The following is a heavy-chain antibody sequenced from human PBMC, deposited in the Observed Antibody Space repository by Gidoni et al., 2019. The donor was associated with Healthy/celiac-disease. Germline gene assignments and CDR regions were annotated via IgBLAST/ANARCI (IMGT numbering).Heavy chain of an antibody. D-gene: IGHD1-26*01. CDR3: ARDRGGSYYPLINWFDP. V-gene: IGHV4-30-4*07. Sequence: QVQLQESGPGLVKPSQTLSLTCAVSGGSISSGGYSWSWIRQPPGKGLEWIGYIYYSGSTYYNPSLKSRVTISVDTSKNQFSLKLSSVTAADTAVYYCARDRGGSYYPLINWFDPWGQGTLVTVSS. J-gene: IGHJ5*02. CDR1: GGSISSGGYS. CDR2: IYYSGST.